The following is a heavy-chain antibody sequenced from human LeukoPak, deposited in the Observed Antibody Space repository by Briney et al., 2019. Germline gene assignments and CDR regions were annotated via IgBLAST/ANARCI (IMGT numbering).Heavy chain of an antibody. Sequence: PSETLSLTCTVSGGSISNYYWSWIRQPPGKGLEWIGYIYYSGSTNYNPSLKSRVTISVDTSKNQFSLKLSSVTAADTAVYYCARGGIAVGFDYWGQGTLVTVSS. CDR2: IYYSGST. CDR1: GGSISNYY. D-gene: IGHD6-19*01. CDR3: ARGGIAVGFDY. V-gene: IGHV4-59*01. J-gene: IGHJ4*02.